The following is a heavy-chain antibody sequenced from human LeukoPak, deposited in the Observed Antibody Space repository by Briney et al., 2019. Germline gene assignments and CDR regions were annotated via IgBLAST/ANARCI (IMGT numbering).Heavy chain of an antibody. Sequence: SETLSLTCTVSGHSISSGYYWGWIRQPPGKGLEWIGSIYHSGSTSYNPSLKSRVTISVDTSKNQFSLNLRPVTAADTAVYYCARLSYMDVWGQGTTVIVSS. D-gene: IGHD2/OR15-2a*01. CDR3: ARLSYMDV. CDR1: GHSISSGYY. J-gene: IGHJ6*03. CDR2: IYHSGST. V-gene: IGHV4-38-2*02.